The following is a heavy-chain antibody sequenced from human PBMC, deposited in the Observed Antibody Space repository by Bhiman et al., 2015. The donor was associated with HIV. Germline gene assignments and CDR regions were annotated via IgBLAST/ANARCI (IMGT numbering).Heavy chain of an antibody. D-gene: IGHD6-13*01. CDR1: RFTFSAYD. Sequence: QVQLVESGGGVVQPGGSLRLSCAASRFTFSAYDMHWVRQAPGQGGWEWVAFIRSDGSNKYYADSVKGRFTISRDNSKNTLYLQMNSLRAEDTAVYYCASIGAAPGFDYWGQGTLVTVSS. V-gene: IGHV3-30*02. CDR2: IRSDGSNK. CDR3: ASIGAAPGFDY. J-gene: IGHJ4*02.